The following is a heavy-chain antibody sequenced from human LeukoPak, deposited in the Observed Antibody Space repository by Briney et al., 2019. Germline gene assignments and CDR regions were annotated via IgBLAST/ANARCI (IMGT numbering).Heavy chain of an antibody. CDR1: GGSISSYY. V-gene: IGHV4-59*08. J-gene: IGHJ4*02. Sequence: NPFETLSLTCTVSGGSISSYYWSWIRQPPGKGLEWIGYIYYSGSTNYNPSLKSRVTISVDTSKNQFSLRLSSVTAADTALYYCAYSGSYGHLGYWGQGIPVTVSS. D-gene: IGHD1-26*01. CDR3: AYSGSYGHLGY. CDR2: IYYSGST.